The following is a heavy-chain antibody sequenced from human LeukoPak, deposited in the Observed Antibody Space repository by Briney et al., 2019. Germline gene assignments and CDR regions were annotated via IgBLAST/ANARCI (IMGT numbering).Heavy chain of an antibody. Sequence: ASVKVSCKASGGTFSSYAISWVRQAPGQGLEWMGGIIPIFGTANYAQKFQGRVTITADESTSTAYMELSSLRSKDTAVYYCARDVPGVTPSSEWGQGTLVTVSS. CDR3: ARDVPGVTPSSE. CDR1: GGTFSSYA. V-gene: IGHV1-69*13. J-gene: IGHJ4*02. CDR2: IIPIFGTA. D-gene: IGHD2-21*02.